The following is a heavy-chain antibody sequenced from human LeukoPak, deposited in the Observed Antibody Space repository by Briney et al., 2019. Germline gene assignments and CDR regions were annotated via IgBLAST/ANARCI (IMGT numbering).Heavy chain of an antibody. J-gene: IGHJ4*02. D-gene: IGHD1-26*01. CDR2: ISLSGQT. Sequence: PSETLSLTCGVSGGSIRSTHWWRWARQPPGQGLEWIGEISLSGQTNFNPSLNGRVTMSLDESRNQLALKLTSVTAADTAIYYCSRESGAFCPFGYWGQGTLVIVPP. CDR3: SRESGAFCPFGY. CDR1: GGSIRSTHW. V-gene: IGHV4/OR15-8*02.